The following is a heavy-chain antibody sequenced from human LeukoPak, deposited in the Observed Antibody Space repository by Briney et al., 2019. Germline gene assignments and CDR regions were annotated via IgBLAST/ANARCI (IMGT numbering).Heavy chain of an antibody. CDR2: IHFDGSNK. CDR3: AKDRTTSCYCMDV. V-gene: IGHV3-30*02. D-gene: IGHD2-2*01. J-gene: IGHJ6*03. Sequence: PGGSLRLSCAASGFNLSNYGMYWVRQAPGKGLEWVAFIHFDGSNKYYADSVKGRFTISRDNSKNTLYVQMDSLKAEDTAVYYCAKDRTTSCYCMDVWVKGTAVTISS. CDR1: GFNLSNYG.